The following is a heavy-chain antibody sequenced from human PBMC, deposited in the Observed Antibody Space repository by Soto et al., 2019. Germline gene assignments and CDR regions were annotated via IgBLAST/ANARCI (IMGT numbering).Heavy chain of an antibody. Sequence: QVQVVQSGGEVKKPGASVKVSCKTSGYTFTNYGISWVRQAPGRGLEWLGWTSAYNGNTNYAQKFQGRVTMTTDTSTSTVYMELRSLRSDDTAVYYCARYSTNRAKFDYWGQGTLVTVSS. D-gene: IGHD2-8*01. CDR1: GYTFTNYG. V-gene: IGHV1-18*01. CDR3: ARYSTNRAKFDY. CDR2: TSAYNGNT. J-gene: IGHJ4*02.